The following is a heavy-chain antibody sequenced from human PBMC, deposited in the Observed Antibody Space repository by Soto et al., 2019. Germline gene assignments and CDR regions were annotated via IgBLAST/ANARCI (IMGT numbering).Heavy chain of an antibody. V-gene: IGHV4-59*01. J-gene: IGHJ4*02. CDR2: IFHSGST. CDR1: GASISSYY. D-gene: IGHD1-26*01. CDR3: ARDQNGSPHFYY. Sequence: QVQLQESGPGLVKPSETLSLTCTVSGASISSYYWSWIRQPPGKGLEWVGFIFHSGSTNCNPSLNSRITFSVDTSKNQFSLKLTSVTAADTAVYYCARDQNGSPHFYYWGQGILITVSS.